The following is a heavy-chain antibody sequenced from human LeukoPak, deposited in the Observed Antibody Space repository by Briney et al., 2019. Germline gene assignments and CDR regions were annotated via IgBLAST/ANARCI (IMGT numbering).Heavy chain of an antibody. CDR2: IHYSGST. D-gene: IGHD2-2*01. Sequence: KPSETLSLTCTVSGGSISGYYWTWIRQSPGQGLEWIGYIHYSGSTNYNPSLKSRVTISLDTSKSQSSLKLSSVTAADTAVYYRARADGTNYYYYGMDVWGQGTTVTVSS. CDR1: GGSISGYY. CDR3: ARADGTNYYYYGMDV. V-gene: IGHV4-59*01. J-gene: IGHJ6*02.